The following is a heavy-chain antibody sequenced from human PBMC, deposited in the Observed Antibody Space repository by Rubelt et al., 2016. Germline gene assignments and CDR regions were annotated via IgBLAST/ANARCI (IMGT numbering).Heavy chain of an antibody. CDR2: INTNTENP. CDR3: ARGHYGA. Sequence: QVQLVQSGSELKKPGASVEVSCKASGYTFTSYAMNWVRQAPGQWLEWMGWINTNTENPTYAQGSTGRFVFAVDTSGNTAKLAISSLQPEDTAGYFCARGHYGAWGQGTLVTVS. CDR1: GYTFTSYA. J-gene: IGHJ5*02. D-gene: IGHD4/OR15-4a*01. V-gene: IGHV7-4-1*02.